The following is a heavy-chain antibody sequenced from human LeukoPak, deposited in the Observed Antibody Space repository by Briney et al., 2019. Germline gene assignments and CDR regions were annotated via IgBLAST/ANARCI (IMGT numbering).Heavy chain of an antibody. V-gene: IGHV1-18*01. CDR1: GYTFTSYG. J-gene: IGHJ6*02. Sequence: ASVKVSCKASGYTFTSYGISWVRQAPGQGLEWMGWISAYNGNTNYAQKLQGRVTMTTDTSTSTAYMELRSLRSDDTAVYYCARDQPYGHYYYYGMDVWGQGTTVTVSS. D-gene: IGHD4-17*01. CDR3: ARDQPYGHYYYYGMDV. CDR2: ISAYNGNT.